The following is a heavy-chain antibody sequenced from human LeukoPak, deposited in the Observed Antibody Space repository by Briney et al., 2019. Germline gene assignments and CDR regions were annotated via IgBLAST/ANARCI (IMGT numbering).Heavy chain of an antibody. D-gene: IGHD3-22*01. CDR2: IYYSGST. CDR1: GGSISSTYYY. J-gene: IGHJ4*02. V-gene: IGHV4-39*07. CDR3: AGTFRPRLNRYESSAYYYGEFDYW. Sequence: PSETLSLTCTVSGGSISSTYYYWGWIRQPPGKGLEWIGSIYYSGSTYYNPSLKSRVTISVDTSKNEFSLKLRSVSAADTAMYYCAGTFRPRLNRYESSAYYYGEFDYWGGQGTLVTVSS.